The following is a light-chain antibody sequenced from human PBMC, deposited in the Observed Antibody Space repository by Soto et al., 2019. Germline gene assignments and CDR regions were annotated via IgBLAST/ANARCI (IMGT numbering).Light chain of an antibody. J-gene: IGKJ2*01. Sequence: ELVLTQSPVALSLSSGERATLSCRASQSVSSTLLTWYQQKPGQAPRLLIYGVSSRATGIPDRFSGSGSGTDFTLTISRVEPEDFAVYYCQQYGGSPMYTFGQGTKLEI. V-gene: IGKV3-20*01. CDR1: QSVSSTL. CDR3: QQYGGSPMYT. CDR2: GVS.